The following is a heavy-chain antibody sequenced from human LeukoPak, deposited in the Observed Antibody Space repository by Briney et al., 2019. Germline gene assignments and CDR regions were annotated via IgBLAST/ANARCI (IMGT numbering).Heavy chain of an antibody. V-gene: IGHV1-46*01. CDR3: ARIRDGYNDAYDI. CDR1: GYTFTNYY. J-gene: IGHJ3*02. D-gene: IGHD5-24*01. Sequence: VASVKFSCKASGYTFTNYYIHWVRQAPGQGLEWMGLINPGGDNTNYAQNFQGRVTMTRDTSASTVYMELSSLRSEDTAIYYCARIRDGYNDAYDIWGQGTVVTVPS. CDR2: INPGGDNT.